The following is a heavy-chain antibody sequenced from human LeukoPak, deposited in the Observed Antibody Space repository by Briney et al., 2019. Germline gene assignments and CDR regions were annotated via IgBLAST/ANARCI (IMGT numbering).Heavy chain of an antibody. CDR3: WRGSSSSSIDY. Sequence: PGGSLRLSCAASEFTFSSYSMNWVRQAPGKGLEWVSSISSSSGYIYYADSVKGRFTISRDNAKNSLYLQMNSLRAEDTAVYYCWRGSSSSSIDYWGQGTLVTVSS. D-gene: IGHD6-13*01. J-gene: IGHJ4*02. V-gene: IGHV3-21*01. CDR2: ISSSSGYI. CDR1: EFTFSSYS.